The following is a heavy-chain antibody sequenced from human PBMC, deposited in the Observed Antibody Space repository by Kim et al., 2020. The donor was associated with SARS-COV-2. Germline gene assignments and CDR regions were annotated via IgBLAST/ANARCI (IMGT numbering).Heavy chain of an antibody. Sequence: GGSLRLSCAASGFTVSNDYMSWGRQAPGKGLEWMSVIYSSGSRYYADSLKGRFTISRDDSKNTLYLQVNNLRPEDTAVYYCTRVSMIRGVVFSFWGQGTLITVSS. J-gene: IGHJ4*02. V-gene: IGHV3-66*02. CDR2: IYSSGSR. D-gene: IGHD3-10*01. CDR3: TRVSMIRGVVFSF. CDR1: GFTVSNDY.